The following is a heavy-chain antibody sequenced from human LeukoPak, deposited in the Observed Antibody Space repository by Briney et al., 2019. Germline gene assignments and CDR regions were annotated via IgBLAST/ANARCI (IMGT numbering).Heavy chain of an antibody. D-gene: IGHD6-19*01. V-gene: IGHV3-43*01. CDR1: GFTLDDYS. Sequence: GGSLRLSCAASGFTLDDYSMHWVRQVPGKGLEWVSLITWDGGSTYYADSVKGRFTISRDNAKNSLYLQMNSLRAEDTAVYYCARAGYSSGWYYYWGQGTLVTVSS. J-gene: IGHJ4*02. CDR3: ARAGYSSGWYYY. CDR2: ITWDGGST.